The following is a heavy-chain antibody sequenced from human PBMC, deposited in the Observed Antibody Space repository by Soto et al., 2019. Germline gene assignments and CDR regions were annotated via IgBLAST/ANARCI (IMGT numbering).Heavy chain of an antibody. CDR2: IYPGDSDT. D-gene: IGHD1-26*01. J-gene: IGHJ6*02. Sequence: PGESLKICCQAFGYTFTSYWIGWVRQMPGKGLEWMGVIYPGDSDTRYSPSFQGQVTISADKSISTAYLRWSSLKASDTAMYYCVRWGVRYSGHTSSFRFYYYYSYAVDVWGQGTTVTVS. V-gene: IGHV5-51*01. CDR1: GYTFTSYW. CDR3: VRWGVRYSGHTSSFRFYYYYSYAVDV.